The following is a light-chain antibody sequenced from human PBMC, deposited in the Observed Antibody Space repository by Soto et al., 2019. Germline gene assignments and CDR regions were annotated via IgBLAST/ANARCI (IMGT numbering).Light chain of an antibody. CDR3: QSYDSSLSGFYV. CDR2: GNS. V-gene: IGLV1-40*01. J-gene: IGLJ1*01. CDR1: SSNIGAVYD. Sequence: QSVLTQPPSVSGAPGQRVTISCTGSSSNIGAVYDVHWYQQLPGTAPKLLIYGNSNRPSGVPDRFSGSKSGTSASLAITGLQAEDEADYYCQSYDSSLSGFYVFGTGTKLTVL.